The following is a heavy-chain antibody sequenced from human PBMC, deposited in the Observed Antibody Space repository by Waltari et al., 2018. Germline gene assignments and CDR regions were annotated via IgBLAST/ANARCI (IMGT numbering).Heavy chain of an antibody. D-gene: IGHD3-22*01. CDR3: ARDYYDSSGYRFDY. CDR1: GFTVSSNH. CDR2: IYSGGTT. J-gene: IGHJ4*02. V-gene: IGHV3-53*01. Sequence: EVQLVESGGGLIQPGGSLRLSCAASGFTVSSNHMSWVRQAPGKGLVGVSIIYSGGTTYYADSVKGQFTISRDNSKNTLYLQMNSLRAEDTAVYCCARDYYDSSGYRFDYWGQGALVTVSS.